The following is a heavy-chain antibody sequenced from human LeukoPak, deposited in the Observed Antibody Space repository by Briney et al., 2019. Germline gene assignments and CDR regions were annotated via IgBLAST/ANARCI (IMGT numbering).Heavy chain of an antibody. Sequence: PGGSLRLSCAASGFTFSNYALNWVRQAPGKGLEWVSGISNSGGTTYYADSVKGRFTISRDNSKKTPYQQMNSLRADATAVYYSAKSGCSSTSCYSILSGWPDPWGQGTLVTVSS. D-gene: IGHD2-2*01. CDR3: AKSGCSSTSCYSILSGWPDP. J-gene: IGHJ5*02. CDR1: GFTFSNYA. V-gene: IGHV3-23*01. CDR2: ISNSGGTT.